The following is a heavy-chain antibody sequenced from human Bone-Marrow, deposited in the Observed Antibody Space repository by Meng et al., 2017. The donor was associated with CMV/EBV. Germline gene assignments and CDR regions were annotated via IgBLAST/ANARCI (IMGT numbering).Heavy chain of an antibody. CDR1: GFTVSSNY. CDR3: ARAIAAVDPYFDY. D-gene: IGHD6-13*01. J-gene: IGHJ4*02. Sequence: GESLEIFCASSGFTVSSNYMSGVRQAPGKGLEWVSVIYCGGSTYYADSLKGRFTISRDNSKNTLYLQLNSLRAEDTAVYYCARAIAAVDPYFDYWGQGTLVTVSS. CDR2: IYCGGST. V-gene: IGHV3-53*01.